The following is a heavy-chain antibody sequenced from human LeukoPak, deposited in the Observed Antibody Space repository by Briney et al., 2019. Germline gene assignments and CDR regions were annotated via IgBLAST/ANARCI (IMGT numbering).Heavy chain of an antibody. Sequence: SETLSLTCTVSGGSISSYYWSWIRQPAGKGLEWIGRIYTSGSTNYNPSLKSRVTMSVDTSKNQFSLKPSSVTAADTAVYYCAREVKCYDILTGYYLCSHDAFDIWGQGTMVTVSS. CDR1: GGSISSYY. J-gene: IGHJ3*02. V-gene: IGHV4-4*07. D-gene: IGHD3-9*01. CDR3: AREVKCYDILTGYYLCSHDAFDI. CDR2: IYTSGST.